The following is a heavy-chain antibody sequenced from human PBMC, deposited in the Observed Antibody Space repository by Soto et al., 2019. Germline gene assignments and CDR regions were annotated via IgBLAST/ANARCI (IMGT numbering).Heavy chain of an antibody. CDR2: ISGSGGST. CDR3: ARLWIFGVVIIPGSGFFDY. Sequence: PGGSLRLSCAASGFTFSSYAMSWVRQAPGKGLEWVSAISGSGGSTYYADSVKGRFTISRDNSKNTLYLQMNSLRAEDTAVYYCARLWIFGVVIIPGSGFFDYWGQGTLVTVSS. D-gene: IGHD3-3*01. J-gene: IGHJ4*02. V-gene: IGHV3-23*01. CDR1: GFTFSSYA.